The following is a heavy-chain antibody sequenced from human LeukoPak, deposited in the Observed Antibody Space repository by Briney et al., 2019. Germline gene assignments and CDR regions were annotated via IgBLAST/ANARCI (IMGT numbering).Heavy chain of an antibody. V-gene: IGHV4-34*01. CDR3: ARGGTPEYSSSWYRSLGAFDI. J-gene: IGHJ3*02. D-gene: IGHD6-13*01. CDR1: GGSFSGYY. Sequence: SETLSLTCAVYGGSFSGYYWSWISQPPGKGLEWIGEINHSGSTNYNPSLKSRVTISVDTSKNQFSLKLSSVTAADTAVYYCARGGTPEYSSSWYRSLGAFDIWGQGTMVTVSS. CDR2: INHSGST.